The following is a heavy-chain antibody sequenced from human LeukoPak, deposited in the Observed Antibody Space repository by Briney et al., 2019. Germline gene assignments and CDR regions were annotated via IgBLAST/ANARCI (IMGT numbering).Heavy chain of an antibody. J-gene: IGHJ5*02. D-gene: IGHD2-2*02. CDR2: INPNSGGT. CDR3: ARDKYTDWFDP. CDR1: GYTFTSYG. Sequence: ASVKVSCKASGYTFTSYGISWVRQAPGQGLEWMGWINPNSGGTNYAQKFQGRVTMTRDTSITTAYMEVSRLRSDDTAVYYCARDKYTDWFDPWGQGTLVTVSS. V-gene: IGHV1-2*02.